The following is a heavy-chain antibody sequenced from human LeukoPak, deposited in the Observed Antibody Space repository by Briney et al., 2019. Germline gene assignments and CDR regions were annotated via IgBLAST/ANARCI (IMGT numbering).Heavy chain of an antibody. Sequence: PGGSLRLSCAASGFIFNNYAMHWVRQAPGKGLEWVAILWFDGSNKYYADSVKGRFTISRDNSMNTLYLQMNSLRAEDTAVYFCARGTYFDLWSGYSNWLDPWGQGTLVTVSS. CDR1: GFIFNNYA. CDR3: ARGTYFDLWSGYSNWLDP. CDR2: LWFDGSNK. D-gene: IGHD3-3*01. V-gene: IGHV3-33*01. J-gene: IGHJ5*02.